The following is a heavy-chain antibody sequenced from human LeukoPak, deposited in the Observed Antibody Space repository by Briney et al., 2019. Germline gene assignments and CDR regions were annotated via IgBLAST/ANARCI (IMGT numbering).Heavy chain of an antibody. CDR3: ARQSPYSSGWYFLDY. D-gene: IGHD6-19*01. Sequence: GESLKISCKGSGYSFTSYWISWVRQMPGKGLEWMGRIDPSDSYTNYSPSFQGHVTISADKSISTAYLQWSSLKASDTAMYYCARQSPYSSGWYFLDYWGQGTLVTVSS. CDR2: IDPSDSYT. CDR1: GYSFTSYW. J-gene: IGHJ4*02. V-gene: IGHV5-10-1*01.